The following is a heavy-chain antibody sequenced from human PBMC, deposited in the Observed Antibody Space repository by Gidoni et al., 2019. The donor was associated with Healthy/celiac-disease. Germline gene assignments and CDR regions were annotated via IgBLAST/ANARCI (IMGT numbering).Heavy chain of an antibody. CDR2: ISGGGGST. CDR3: AKEVIAAAASYYGGMDV. Sequence: EVQLLESGGGLGQPGVSLSFSCAASGLTFSSYAMSWVRQAPGKGLGWVSAISGGGGSTYSADSVTGRFTISRDNSKNTLYLQMNSLRAEDTAVYYCAKEVIAAAASYYGGMDVWGQGTTVTVSS. V-gene: IGHV3-23*01. J-gene: IGHJ6*02. CDR1: GLTFSSYA. D-gene: IGHD6-13*01.